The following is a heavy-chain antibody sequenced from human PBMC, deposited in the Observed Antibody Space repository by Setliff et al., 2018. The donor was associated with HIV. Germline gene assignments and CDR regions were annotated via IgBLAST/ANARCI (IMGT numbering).Heavy chain of an antibody. CDR2: IYYSGST. J-gene: IGHJ5*02. Sequence: PSETLSLTCTVSGFIIGDGHYWAWIRQPPGKGLEWIGIIYYSGSTYYNPSLKSRVTISVDTSKNHFSLKLSSVTAADTAVYYCARCRVNGGFNLWGQGTLVTVSS. CDR3: ARCRVNGGFNL. D-gene: IGHD7-27*01. CDR1: GFIIGDGHY. V-gene: IGHV4-38-2*02.